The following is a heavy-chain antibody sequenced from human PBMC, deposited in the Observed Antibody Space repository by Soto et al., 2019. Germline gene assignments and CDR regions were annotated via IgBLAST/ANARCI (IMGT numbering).Heavy chain of an antibody. CDR3: ARHPGLLWFGELLYDGAFDI. J-gene: IGHJ3*02. V-gene: IGHV5-51*01. Sequence: GESLKISCKGSGYSFTSYWIGWVRQMPGKGLEWMGIIYPGDSDTRYSPSFQGQVTISADKSISTAYLQWSSLKASDTAMYYCARHPGLLWFGELLYDGAFDIWGQGTMVTVSS. CDR1: GYSFTSYW. D-gene: IGHD3-10*01. CDR2: IYPGDSDT.